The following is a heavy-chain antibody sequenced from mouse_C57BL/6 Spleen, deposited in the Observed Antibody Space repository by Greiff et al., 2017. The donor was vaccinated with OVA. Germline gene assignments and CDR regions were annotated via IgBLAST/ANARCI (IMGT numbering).Heavy chain of an antibody. Sequence: EVPGVASEGGLVQPGSSMKLSCTASGFTFSDYYMAWVRQVPEKGLEWVANINYDGSSTYYLDSLKSRFIISRDNAKNILYLQMSSLKSEDTATYYCARASSSPYYYAMDYWGQGTSVTVSS. CDR3: ARASSSPYYYAMDY. CDR1: GFTFSDYY. V-gene: IGHV5-16*01. D-gene: IGHD1-1*01. CDR2: INYDGSST. J-gene: IGHJ4*01.